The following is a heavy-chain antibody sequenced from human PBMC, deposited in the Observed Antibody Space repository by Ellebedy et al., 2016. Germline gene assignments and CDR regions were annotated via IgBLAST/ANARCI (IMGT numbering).Heavy chain of an antibody. V-gene: IGHV4-39*02. CDR3: KAFRTAVTTSLGS. CDR1: GVSITSGVSY. CDR2: ISFGGSA. J-gene: IGHJ4*02. D-gene: IGHD4-17*01. Sequence: SETLSLTCDVSGVSITSGVSYWGWFRQPPGKGLEWIGTISFGGSAYYNPSLESRLTISIDTSGNLFSLRLISVTAADTAAYYCKAFRTAVTTSLGSWGQGTLVTVSS.